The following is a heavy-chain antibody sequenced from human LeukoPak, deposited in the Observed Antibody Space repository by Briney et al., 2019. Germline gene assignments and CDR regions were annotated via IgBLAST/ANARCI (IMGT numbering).Heavy chain of an antibody. CDR2: IYYSGST. V-gene: IGHV4-39*01. D-gene: IGHD3-3*01. CDR3: ASLITILGVVMSYGMDV. CDR1: GGSISSSSYY. J-gene: IGHJ6*02. Sequence: PSETLSLTCTVSGGSISSSSYYWGWIRQPPGKGLEWIGSIYYSGSTYYNPSLKSRVTISVDTSKNQFSLKLSSVTAADTAVYYCASLITILGVVMSYGMDVWGQGTTVTVSS.